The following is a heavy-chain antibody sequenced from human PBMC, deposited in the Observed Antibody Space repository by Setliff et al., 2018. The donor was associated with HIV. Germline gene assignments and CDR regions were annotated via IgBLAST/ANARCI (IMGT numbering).Heavy chain of an antibody. J-gene: IGHJ4*02. CDR3: ARFNALLGSSTYYDY. Sequence: SETLSLTCTVSGGSISSYYWSWIRQPPGKGLEWIGYIYYSGNTNYNPSLKSRVTISVDTSKNQFSLRLSSVTAADTAVYYCARFNALLGSSTYYDYWGPGLLVTVSS. CDR2: IYYSGNT. CDR1: GGSISSYY. V-gene: IGHV4-59*01. D-gene: IGHD3-22*01.